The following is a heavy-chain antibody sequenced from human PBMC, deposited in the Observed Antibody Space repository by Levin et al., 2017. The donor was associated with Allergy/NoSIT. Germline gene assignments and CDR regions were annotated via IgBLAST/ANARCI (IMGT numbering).Heavy chain of an antibody. CDR2: ISLDGENK. V-gene: IGHV3-30*04. D-gene: IGHD3-9*01. Sequence: GSLRLSCVGSGFTFRSYPMQWVRQAPGKGLEWVAIISLDGENKKYADSVKGRFSISRDNSKNTLSLHMDGLRADDTGVYFCAKVRGQYFDILTGYAQRSYYYYAMDVWGQGTTVTVSS. CDR1: GFTFRSYP. CDR3: AKVRGQYFDILTGYAQRSYYYYAMDV. J-gene: IGHJ6*02.